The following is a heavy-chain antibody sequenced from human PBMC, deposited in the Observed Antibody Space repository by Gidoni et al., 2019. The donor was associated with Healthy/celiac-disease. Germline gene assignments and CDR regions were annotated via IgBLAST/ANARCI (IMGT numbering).Heavy chain of an antibody. D-gene: IGHD5-18*01. V-gene: IGHV3-9*01. J-gene: IGHJ4*02. CDR1: GFTFDDYA. CDR3: AKGGYSYVLYYFDY. CDR2: ISWNSGSI. Sequence: EVQLVESGGGLVQPGRSLRLSCAASGFTFDDYAMHWVRQAPGKGLEWVSGISWNSGSIGYADSVKGRFTISRDNAKNSLYLQMNSLRAEDTALYYCAKGGYSYVLYYFDYWGQGTLVTVSS.